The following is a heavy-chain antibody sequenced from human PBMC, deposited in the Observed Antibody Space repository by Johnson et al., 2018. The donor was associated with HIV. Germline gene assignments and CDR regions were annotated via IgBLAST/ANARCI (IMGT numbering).Heavy chain of an antibody. CDR3: ARDYRGALDI. Sequence: QVQLVESGGGLVQPGGSLRLSCAASRFTVSTNYMSWIRQAPGKGLEWVSYISSSGSSRYYADSVKGRFTITRDNVKNSLYMQMNSLRVEDTAVYFCARDYRGALDIWGQGTMVTVSS. CDR1: RFTVSTNY. CDR2: ISSSGSSR. J-gene: IGHJ3*02. D-gene: IGHD4-11*01. V-gene: IGHV3-11*01.